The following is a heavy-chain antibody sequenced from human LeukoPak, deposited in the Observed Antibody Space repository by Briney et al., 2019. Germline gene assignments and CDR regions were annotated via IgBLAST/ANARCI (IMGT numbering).Heavy chain of an antibody. V-gene: IGHV3-23*01. J-gene: IGHJ4*02. CDR2: ISGSGGGT. CDR3: ARKRGREFDY. CDR1: GFTFSVYA. Sequence: PGGSLRLSCAASGFTFSVYAMTWVRQAPGKGLEWVSTISGSGGGTYYADSVKGRFTISRDNSKNTLGLQMNSLRDEDTAIYYCARKRGREFDYWGQGTLVTVSS. D-gene: IGHD1-26*01.